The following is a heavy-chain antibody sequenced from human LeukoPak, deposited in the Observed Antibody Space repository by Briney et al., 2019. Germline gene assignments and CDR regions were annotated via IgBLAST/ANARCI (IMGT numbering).Heavy chain of an antibody. CDR1: GYSISRGYY. CDR3: ARARLRFLEWFPDWFDP. J-gene: IGHJ5*02. CDR2: IYHSGST. Sequence: PSETLSLTCAVSGYSISRGYYWGWIRQPPGKGLEWIGSIYHSGSTYYNPSLKSRVTISVDTSKNQFSLKLSSVTAADTAVYYCARARLRFLEWFPDWFDPWGQGTLVTVSS. V-gene: IGHV4-38-2*01. D-gene: IGHD3-3*01.